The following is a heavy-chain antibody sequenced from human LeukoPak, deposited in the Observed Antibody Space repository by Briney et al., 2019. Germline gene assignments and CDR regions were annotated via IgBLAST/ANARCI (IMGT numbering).Heavy chain of an antibody. CDR3: AKFGIRGCSSSTRCYTSFFYYGMDV. D-gene: IGHD2-2*02. Sequence: GESLKISCMGSGYSFQDYWIGWVRQMPGKGPELMERIFPHDSDTKYSPSFEGQVTISVDKSISTAYVQWGSLRVSDTAIYYCAKFGIRGCSSSTRCYTSFFYYGMDVWGQGTTVTVSS. V-gene: IGHV5-51*01. CDR1: GYSFQDYW. CDR2: IFPHDSDT. J-gene: IGHJ6*02.